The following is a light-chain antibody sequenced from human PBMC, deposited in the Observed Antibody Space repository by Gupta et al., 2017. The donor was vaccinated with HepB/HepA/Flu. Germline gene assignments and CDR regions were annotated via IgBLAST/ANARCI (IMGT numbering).Light chain of an antibody. Sequence: XXXSCTGSSSNIGAGYDVHWYQQFPGTAPKLLIYVNSNRPSGVPDRFSGSKSGTSASLTITGLQAEDEADYYCQSYDSSLRVFGGGTKLTVL. CDR3: QSYDSSLRV. CDR2: VNS. J-gene: IGLJ3*02. CDR1: SSNIGAGYD. V-gene: IGLV1-40*01.